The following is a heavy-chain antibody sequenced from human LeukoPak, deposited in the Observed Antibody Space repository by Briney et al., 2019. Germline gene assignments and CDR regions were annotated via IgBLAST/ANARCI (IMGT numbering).Heavy chain of an antibody. D-gene: IGHD2-21*01. J-gene: IGHJ4*02. V-gene: IGHV4-34*01. CDR1: GGSFSCYY. CDR3: ARSDIAMATFDY. Sequence: PSETLSLTCAVYGGSFSCYYWSWIRQPPGKGLEWIGEINDSGSTNYNPSLKSRVTISVDTSKNQFSLKLISLTAADTAVYYCARSDIAMATFDYWGQGTLVTVSS. CDR2: INDSGST.